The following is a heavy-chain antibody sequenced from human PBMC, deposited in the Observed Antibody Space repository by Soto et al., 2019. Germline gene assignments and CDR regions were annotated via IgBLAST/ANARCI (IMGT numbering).Heavy chain of an antibody. D-gene: IGHD3-22*01. CDR2: INSDGSST. V-gene: IGHV3-74*01. CDR3: AKIYDSSGSNHY. Sequence: GGSLRLSCAASGFTFSSYWMHWVRQAPGKGLVWVSRINSDGSSTYYADSVKGRFTISRDNSKNTLYLQMNSLRAEDTAVYYRAKIYDSSGSNHYWGQGTLVTVSS. CDR1: GFTFSSYW. J-gene: IGHJ4*02.